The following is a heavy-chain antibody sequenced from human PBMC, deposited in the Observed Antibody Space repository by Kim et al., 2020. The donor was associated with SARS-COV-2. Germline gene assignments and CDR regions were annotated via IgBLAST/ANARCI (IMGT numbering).Heavy chain of an antibody. CDR3: ARDRFYGNYGSFYGMDV. D-gene: IGHD3-10*01. CDR2: ISSDDGNI. V-gene: IGHV1-18*01. J-gene: IGHJ6*02. CDR1: GYTFTNYG. Sequence: ASVKVSCKASGYTFTNYGIMWVRQAPGQGLEWLGWISSDDGNINYAQKFQGRVSMTTDTSTTTAYMELRSLRSDDTALYYCARDRFYGNYGSFYGMDVWGQGPPVTVSS.